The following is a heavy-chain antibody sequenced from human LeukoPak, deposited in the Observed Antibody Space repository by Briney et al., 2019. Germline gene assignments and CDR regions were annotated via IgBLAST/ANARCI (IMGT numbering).Heavy chain of an antibody. Sequence: GGSLRLSCAASGFTLSSFSMNWVRQAPGKGLEWVSSISSSSSYIFYADSVKGRFTISRDNAKNSLFLQMNSLSAEDTAVYYCARDAGGLLALDYWGQGTLVTVSS. V-gene: IGHV3-21*01. CDR2: ISSSSSYI. CDR1: GFTLSSFS. J-gene: IGHJ4*02. D-gene: IGHD2-15*01. CDR3: ARDAGGLLALDY.